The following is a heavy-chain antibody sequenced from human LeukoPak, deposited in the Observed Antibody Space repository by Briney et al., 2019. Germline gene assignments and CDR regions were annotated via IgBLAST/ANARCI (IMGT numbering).Heavy chain of an antibody. V-gene: IGHV3-49*04. J-gene: IGHJ6*04. D-gene: IGHD5-12*01. CDR3: TRDRWGGGYISRGMDV. CDR2: IRSKDNDGTT. Sequence: GGSLRLSCTASEFTFGDYAISWVRQAPGKGLEWLGFIRSKDNDGTTDYAASVKGRFIISRDDSKSVAYLEMNDLRTEDTAVYYCTRDRWGGGYISRGMDVWGKGTTVTISS. CDR1: EFTFGDYA.